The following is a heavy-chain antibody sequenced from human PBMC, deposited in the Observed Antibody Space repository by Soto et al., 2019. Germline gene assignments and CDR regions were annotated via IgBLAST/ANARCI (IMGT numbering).Heavy chain of an antibody. CDR1: GGSVSSGSYY. J-gene: IGHJ4*02. D-gene: IGHD3-3*01. CDR2: IYYSGST. Sequence: QVQLQESGPGLVKPSETLSLTCTVSGGSVSSGSYYWSWIRQPPGKGLEWIGYIYYSGSTNYNPSLKSRVTLSVDTSKNQFSLKLSSVTAADTAVYYCARELSGYYDYWGQGTLVTVSS. CDR3: ARELSGYYDY. V-gene: IGHV4-61*01.